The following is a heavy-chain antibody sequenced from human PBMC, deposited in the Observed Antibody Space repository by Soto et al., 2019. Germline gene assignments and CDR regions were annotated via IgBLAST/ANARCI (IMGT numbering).Heavy chain of an antibody. CDR3: ASHPLNWSDADS. J-gene: IGHJ4*02. Sequence: SETLSLTCSVYGGSFSDYYWSWIRQPPGKGLEWIGEINHSGSTNYNPSLKSRVTISVHTSKNQFSLKLSSVTAADTGVYYCASHPLNWSDADSWGQGVLVTVSS. CDR1: GGSFSDYY. D-gene: IGHD1-1*01. CDR2: INHSGST. V-gene: IGHV4-34*01.